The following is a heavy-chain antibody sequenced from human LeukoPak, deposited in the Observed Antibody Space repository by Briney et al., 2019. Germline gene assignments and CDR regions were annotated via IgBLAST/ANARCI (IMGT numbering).Heavy chain of an antibody. CDR3: ARNQAHDAFDI. D-gene: IGHD1-14*01. CDR2: IYYSGST. J-gene: IGHJ3*02. V-gene: IGHV4-34*01. Sequence: SETLSLTCAVYGGSFSGYYWSWIRQPPGKGLEWIGSIYYSGSTYYNPSLKSRVTISVDTSKNQFSLKLSSVTAADTAVYYCARNQAHDAFDIWGQGTMVTVSS. CDR1: GGSFSGYY.